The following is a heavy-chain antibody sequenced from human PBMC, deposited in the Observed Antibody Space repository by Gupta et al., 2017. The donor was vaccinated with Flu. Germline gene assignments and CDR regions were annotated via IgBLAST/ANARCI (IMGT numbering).Heavy chain of an antibody. J-gene: IGHJ5*02. CDR2: ICESGSA. Sequence: QLQLQESGPGLVKPSETLALTFTVSGDSITSSSRYCWGWIRKPPGKGLELMGNICESGSASYNPSLKSVVIISVDTSKNQCSLKLRAVTAADTAVYYCARHKYSYDSRGPPGWFDPWGQGTLVTVSS. CDR1: GDSITSSSRYC. CDR3: ARHKYSYDSRGPPGWFDP. V-gene: IGHV4-39*01. D-gene: IGHD3-22*01.